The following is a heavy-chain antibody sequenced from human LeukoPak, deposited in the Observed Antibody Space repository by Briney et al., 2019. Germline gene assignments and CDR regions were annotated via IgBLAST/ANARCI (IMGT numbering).Heavy chain of an antibody. V-gene: IGHV3-30-3*01. CDR3: ARALRWLQLNY. D-gene: IGHD5-24*01. CDR2: ISYDGSNK. CDR1: GFTFSSYA. J-gene: IGHJ4*02. Sequence: GGSLRLSCAASGFTFSSYAMHWVRQAPGKGLEWVAVISYDGSNKYYADSVKGRFTISRDNSKSTLYLQMNSLRAEDTAVYYCARALRWLQLNYWGQGTLVTVSS.